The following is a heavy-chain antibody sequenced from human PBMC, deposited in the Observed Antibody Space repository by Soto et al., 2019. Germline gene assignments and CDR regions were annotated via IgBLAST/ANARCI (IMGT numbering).Heavy chain of an antibody. V-gene: IGHV2-70*04. J-gene: IGHJ4*02. Sequence: SGPTLVNPTQTLTLTCTFSGFSLSTHGMRVTWIRQPPGKALEWLARIDWDDDKFYSTSLRTRLTVSKDTSKNQVVLTMTHMDPVDTATYYCARMQLSPTGGLDYRGQGAQLTVSS. CDR1: GFSLSTHGMR. CDR2: IDWDDDK. CDR3: ARMQLSPTGGLDY. D-gene: IGHD1-1*01.